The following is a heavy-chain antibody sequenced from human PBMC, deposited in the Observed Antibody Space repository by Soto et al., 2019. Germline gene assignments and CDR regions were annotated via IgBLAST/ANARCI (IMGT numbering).Heavy chain of an antibody. V-gene: IGHV4-34*01. Sequence: PSETLSLTCAVYGGSFSGYYWSWIRQPPGKGLEWIGEINHSGSTNYNPSLKSRVKISVETSKNQFSLKLSSVTAADTAVYYCARGLPYCTNGVCYTVDYYGMDVWGQGTTVT. CDR3: ARGLPYCTNGVCYTVDYYGMDV. CDR1: GGSFSGYY. J-gene: IGHJ6*02. CDR2: INHSGST. D-gene: IGHD2-8*01.